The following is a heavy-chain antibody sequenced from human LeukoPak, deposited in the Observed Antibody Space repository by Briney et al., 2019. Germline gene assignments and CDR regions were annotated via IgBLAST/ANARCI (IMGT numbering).Heavy chain of an antibody. CDR1: GFTFSNYW. Sequence: GGSLRLSCAASGFTFSNYWMSWVRQAPGKGLEWVANIKQYGSEKYYVDSVKGRFTISRDNAKNSLYLQMNSLRAEDTAVYYCASPFETYYYDSSGYYAFGYWGQGTLVTVSS. J-gene: IGHJ4*02. V-gene: IGHV3-7*01. CDR3: ASPFETYYYDSSGYYAFGY. D-gene: IGHD3-22*01. CDR2: IKQYGSEK.